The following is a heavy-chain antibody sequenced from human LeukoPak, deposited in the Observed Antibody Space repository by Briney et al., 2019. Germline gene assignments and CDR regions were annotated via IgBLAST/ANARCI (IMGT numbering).Heavy chain of an antibody. J-gene: IGHJ6*02. V-gene: IGHV1-69*13. CDR1: GGTFSSYA. Sequence: GASVKVSCKASGGTFSSYAISWVRQAPGQGLEWMGGIIPIFGTANYAQKFQSRVTITADESTSTAYMELRSLRSDDTAVYYCARVQGCSSTSCYGYYYYYGMDVWGQGTTVTVSS. CDR2: IIPIFGTA. CDR3: ARVQGCSSTSCYGYYYYYGMDV. D-gene: IGHD2-2*01.